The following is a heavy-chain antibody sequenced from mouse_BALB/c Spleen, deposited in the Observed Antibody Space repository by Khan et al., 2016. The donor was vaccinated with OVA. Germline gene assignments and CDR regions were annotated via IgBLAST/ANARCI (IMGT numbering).Heavy chain of an antibody. J-gene: IGHJ3*01. D-gene: IGHD1-1*02. CDR2: INPGSGDT. CDR3: ARGGYGSLAY. CDR1: GYSFTDYL. Sequence: QVQLKQSGAELVRPGTSVKVSCKAPGYSFTDYLIDWVKQRPGQGLEWIGVINPGSGDTHYNEKFTGKAKLTADKSSSTAYMQLSSLTSDDSAIYFCARGGYGSLAYWGQGTLVTVSP. V-gene: IGHV1-54*01.